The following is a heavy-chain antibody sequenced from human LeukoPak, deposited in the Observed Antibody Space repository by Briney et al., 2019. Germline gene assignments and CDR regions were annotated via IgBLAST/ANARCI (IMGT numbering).Heavy chain of an antibody. V-gene: IGHV3-7*01. CDR3: ARDRLTDRWPGLAY. Sequence: PGGSLRLSCAASGFTFSTYWMSWARQAPGKGLEWVANVKQDGSEKYYVDSVKGRFTISRDNAKNSLFLQMNSLRVEDTAVYFCARDRLTDRWPGLAYCGQGTLVTVSS. D-gene: IGHD3/OR15-3a*01. CDR1: GFTFSTYW. CDR2: VKQDGSEK. J-gene: IGHJ4*02.